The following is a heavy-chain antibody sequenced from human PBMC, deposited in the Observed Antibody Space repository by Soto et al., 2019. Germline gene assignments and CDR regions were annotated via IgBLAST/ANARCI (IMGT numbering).Heavy chain of an antibody. CDR3: TTDTGNSSGWYLYAFDI. CDR1: GFTFSNAW. J-gene: IGHJ3*02. CDR2: IKSKTDGGTT. D-gene: IGHD6-19*01. Sequence: GGSLRLSCAASGFTFSNAWMNWVRQAPGKGLEWVGRIKSKTDGGTTDYAAPVKGRFTISRDDSKNTLYLQMNSLKTEDTAVYYCTTDTGNSSGWYLYAFDIWGQGTMVTVSS. V-gene: IGHV3-15*07.